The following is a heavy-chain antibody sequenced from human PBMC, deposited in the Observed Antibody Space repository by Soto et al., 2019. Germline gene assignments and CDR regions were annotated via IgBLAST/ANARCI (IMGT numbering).Heavy chain of an antibody. CDR3: AKRFAYSSGLDGFDI. CDR2: ISGNGGTT. J-gene: IGHJ3*02. D-gene: IGHD6-19*01. CDR1: GFIFSSYA. Sequence: LRLSCAASGFIFSSYAMTWVRQGPGKGLEWVSGISGNGGTTYYADSVKGRFIISRDNSKNTLFLQMNSLRAEDSAIYYCAKRFAYSSGLDGFDIWGQGTMVTVSS. V-gene: IGHV3-23*01.